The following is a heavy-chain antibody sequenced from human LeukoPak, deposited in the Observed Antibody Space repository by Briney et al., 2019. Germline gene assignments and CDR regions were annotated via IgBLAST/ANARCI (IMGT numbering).Heavy chain of an antibody. V-gene: IGHV7-4-1*02. CDR2: INTNTGNP. CDR1: GGTFSSYA. J-gene: IGHJ4*02. D-gene: IGHD3-22*01. CDR3: ARGYDSSGYFSD. Sequence: ASVKVSCKASGGTFSSYAISWVRQAPGQGLEWMGWINTNTGNPTYAQGFTGRFVFSLDTSVSTAYLQISSLKAEDTAEYFCARGYDSSGYFSDWGQGTLVTVSS.